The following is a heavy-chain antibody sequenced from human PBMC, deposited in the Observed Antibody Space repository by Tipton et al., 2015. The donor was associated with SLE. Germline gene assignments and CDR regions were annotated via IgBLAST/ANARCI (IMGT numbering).Heavy chain of an antibody. D-gene: IGHD5-18*01. V-gene: IGHV4-39*01. Sequence: TLSLTCTVSGGSISSSSHYWGWIRQPPGKGLEWIGSIYFSGSTYYNPSLESRVTISVDTSNNQFSLKLSSVTAADTAVYYCARLDTAGWANVFDSWGQGTLVTLS. CDR2: IYFSGST. CDR1: GGSISSSSHY. J-gene: IGHJ4*02. CDR3: ARLDTAGWANVFDS.